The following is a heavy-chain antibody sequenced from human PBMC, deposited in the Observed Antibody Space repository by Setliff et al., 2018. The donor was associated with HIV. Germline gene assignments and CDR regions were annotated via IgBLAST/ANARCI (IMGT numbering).Heavy chain of an antibody. CDR3: ARLTRSHYFDY. V-gene: IGHV4-38-2*01. CDR2: IYHSGST. D-gene: IGHD7-27*01. J-gene: IGHJ4*02. CDR1: NYSINSGYY. Sequence: SETLSLTCAVSNYSINSGYYWGWIRQPPGKGLEWIGSIYHSGSTYYNPSLKSRVTISVDTSKNQFSLKLSSVTAADTAVYYCARLTRSHYFDYWGQGTLVTVSS.